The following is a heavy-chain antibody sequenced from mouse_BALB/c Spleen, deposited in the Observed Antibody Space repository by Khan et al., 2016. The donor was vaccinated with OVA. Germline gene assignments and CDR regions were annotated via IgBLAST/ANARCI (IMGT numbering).Heavy chain of an antibody. Sequence: QVQLQQSGAELVKPGASVKLSCKTSGYTFTSYWIQWVKQRPGQGLGWIGQIFPGTGTTYYNENFKGKATLTVDTSSSTAYMQLSGRTSEDSAVYFCARGYFGNYEFVYWGQGTLVTVSP. CDR2: IFPGTGTT. CDR3: ARGYFGNYEFVY. CDR1: GYTFTSYW. V-gene: IGHV1S132*01. J-gene: IGHJ3*01. D-gene: IGHD2-1*01.